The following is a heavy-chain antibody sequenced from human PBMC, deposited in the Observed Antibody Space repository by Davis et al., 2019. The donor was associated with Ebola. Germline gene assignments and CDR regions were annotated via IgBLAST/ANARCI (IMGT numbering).Heavy chain of an antibody. CDR1: GFTFSSYA. Sequence: GESLKISCAASGFTFSSYAMSWVRQAPGKGLEWVSAISGSGGSTYYADSVKGRFTISRDNSKNTLYLQMNSLRAEDTALYYCARRSSDCSSTSCAYYYYMDVWGKGTTVTVSS. D-gene: IGHD2-2*01. CDR3: ARRSSDCSSTSCAYYYYMDV. CDR2: ISGSGGST. J-gene: IGHJ6*03. V-gene: IGHV3-23*01.